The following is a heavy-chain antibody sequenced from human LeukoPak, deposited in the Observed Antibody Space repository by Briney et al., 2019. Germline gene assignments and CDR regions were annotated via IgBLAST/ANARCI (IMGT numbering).Heavy chain of an antibody. Sequence: GGSLRLSCAASGFTFSSYAMHWVRQAPGKGLEWVAVISYDGSNKYYADSVKGRFTISRDNSKNTLYLQMNSLRAEGTAVYYCARDRGSSSWSYYFDYWGQGTLVTVSS. CDR3: ARDRGSSSWSYYFDY. V-gene: IGHV3-30-3*01. J-gene: IGHJ4*02. CDR2: ISYDGSNK. CDR1: GFTFSSYA. D-gene: IGHD6-13*01.